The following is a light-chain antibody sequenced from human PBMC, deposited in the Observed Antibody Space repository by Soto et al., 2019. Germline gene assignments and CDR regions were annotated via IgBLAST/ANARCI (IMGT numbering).Light chain of an antibody. CDR3: SAYSDIDTKV. J-gene: IGLJ1*01. CDR1: SSDVGAYIY. Sequence: QSVLTQPASVSGSPGQSITISCGGTSSDVGAYIYVSWYQQFPGKAPKLILYEVNNRPSGVSNRFSGSKSGTAASLTISGLQPEDEADYYCSAYSDIDTKVFGTG. CDR2: EVN. V-gene: IGLV2-14*03.